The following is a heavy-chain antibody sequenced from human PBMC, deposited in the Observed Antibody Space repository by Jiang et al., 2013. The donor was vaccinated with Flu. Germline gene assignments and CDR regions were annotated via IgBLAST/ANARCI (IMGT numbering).Heavy chain of an antibody. D-gene: IGHD3/OR15-3a*01. CDR1: GGSLSIDTYY. V-gene: IGHV4-61*01. CDR3: ARVEDRFGHYQRGVDP. Sequence: GLVKPSETLSLTCTVSGGSLSIDTYYWGWIRQPPGRDWSGLAIFITVGARTATPLSRVEPPYQSTGPKNQFSLELTSVTAADTAVYYCARVEDRFGHYQRGVDPWGQGTLVTVSS. J-gene: IGHJ5*02. CDR2: FITVGAR.